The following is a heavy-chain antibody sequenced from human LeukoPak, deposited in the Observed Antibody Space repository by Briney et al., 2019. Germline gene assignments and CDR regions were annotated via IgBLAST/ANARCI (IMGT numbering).Heavy chain of an antibody. D-gene: IGHD5-18*01. CDR3: ARVEATATAYFDY. CDR1: GGSVSSGDYY. J-gene: IGHJ4*02. Sequence: SETLSLTCTVSGGSVSSGDYYWSWIRQPAGEGLEWIGRIYPSGNTNYNPSLKSRVSISMDTSKNRISLKVSSVTAADTAVYYCARVEATATAYFDYWGQGTLVTVSS. V-gene: IGHV4-61*02. CDR2: IYPSGNT.